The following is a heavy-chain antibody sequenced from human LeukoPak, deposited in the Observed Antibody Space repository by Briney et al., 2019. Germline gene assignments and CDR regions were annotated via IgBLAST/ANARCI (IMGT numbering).Heavy chain of an antibody. CDR3: ARAPESYDILTGSRNAFDI. CDR2: IYYTGST. V-gene: IGHV4-39*07. Sequence: SETLSLTCTVSGGPISGSSYYWGWIRQPPGKGLEWIGSIYYTGSTYYNPSLKSRATISLDTSKNQFSLKLSSLTAADTAVYYCARAPESYDILTGSRNAFDIWGQGTMVTVSS. CDR1: GGPISGSSYY. D-gene: IGHD3-9*01. J-gene: IGHJ3*02.